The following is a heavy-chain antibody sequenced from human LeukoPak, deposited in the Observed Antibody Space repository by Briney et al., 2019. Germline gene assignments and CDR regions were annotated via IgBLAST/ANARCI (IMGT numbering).Heavy chain of an antibody. Sequence: GGSLRLSCVASGFTFRTSAMHWVRQAPGKGLEWVAVISHDGSKENYADSVKGRFTISRDNSKNMVYLDMNGLRNEDTAVFYWFSSGWSGDYYWGQGSLVIVSS. V-gene: IGHV3-30*04. CDR2: ISHDGSKE. J-gene: IGHJ4*02. CDR3: FSSGWSGDYY. D-gene: IGHD6-19*01. CDR1: GFTFRTSA.